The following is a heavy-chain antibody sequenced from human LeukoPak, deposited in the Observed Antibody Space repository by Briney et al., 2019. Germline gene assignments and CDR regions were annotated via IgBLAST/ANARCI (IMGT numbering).Heavy chain of an antibody. CDR3: ARHARSTFSTSWYDS. CDR1: GGSMTSYY. Sequence: PSETLSLTCTVSGGSMTSYYWSWIRQPPAKGLEWIDYIYYSGGTNFNPSLPRRSTISVNPSKNQFSLKLSAVTAADTAVYYCARHARSTFSTSWYDSWGQGTLVTVSS. V-gene: IGHV4-59*08. J-gene: IGHJ5*01. D-gene: IGHD2-2*01. CDR2: IYYSGGT.